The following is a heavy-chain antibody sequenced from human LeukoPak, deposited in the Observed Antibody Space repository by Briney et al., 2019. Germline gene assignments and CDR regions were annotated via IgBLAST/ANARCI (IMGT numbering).Heavy chain of an antibody. V-gene: IGHV1-3*01. CDR1: GYTFTSYA. CDR2: INAGNGNT. D-gene: IGHD2-2*01. J-gene: IGHJ4*02. CDR3: ARGVGGQLPHFDY. Sequence: ASVKVSCKASGYTFTSYAMHWVRQAPGQRLEWMGWINAGNGNTKYSQKFQGRVTITRDTSASTAYMELSSLRSEDTAVYYCARGVGGQLPHFDYWGQGTLVTVSS.